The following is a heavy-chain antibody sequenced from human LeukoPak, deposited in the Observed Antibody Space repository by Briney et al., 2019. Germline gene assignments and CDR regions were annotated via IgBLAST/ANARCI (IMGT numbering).Heavy chain of an antibody. D-gene: IGHD1-26*01. J-gene: IGHJ3*02. CDR2: ISYSGGP. V-gene: IGHV4-59*08. CDR3: ATTYSGRYTNAFDI. Sequence: SETLSLTCTVSGGSIRSFYWNWIRQPPGKGLEWIGYISYSGGPYYSPSLKSRLTISLDTSENQLSLKLSSVTAADTAMYYCATTYSGRYTNAFDIWGQGTMVTVSS. CDR1: GGSIRSFY.